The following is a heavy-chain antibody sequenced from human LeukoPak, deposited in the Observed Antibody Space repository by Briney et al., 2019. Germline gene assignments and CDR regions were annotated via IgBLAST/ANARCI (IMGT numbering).Heavy chain of an antibody. Sequence: SETLSLTCAVYGGSFSGYYWSWIRQPPGKGLEWIGEINHSGSTNYNPSLKSRVTISVDTSKNQFSLKLSSVTAADTAVYYCARSYDSRGYYYYGMDVWGQGTTVTVSS. J-gene: IGHJ6*02. D-gene: IGHD3-22*01. CDR2: INHSGST. CDR3: ARSYDSRGYYYYGMDV. CDR1: GGSFSGYY. V-gene: IGHV4-34*01.